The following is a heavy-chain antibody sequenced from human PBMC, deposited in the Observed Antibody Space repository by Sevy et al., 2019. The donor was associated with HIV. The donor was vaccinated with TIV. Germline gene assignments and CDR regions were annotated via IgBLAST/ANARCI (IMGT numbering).Heavy chain of an antibody. CDR2: TYYRSKWYN. D-gene: IGHD2-2*01. J-gene: IGHJ5*02. Sequence: SLTLSLTCAISGDSVSSKSAAWNWIRQSPSRGLEWLGRTYYRSKWYNDYAVSVKSRISIKPDTSKNQFSLQLNSVTPEDTAVYYCARSPTRSTSPNWFDPWGQGTLVTVSS. V-gene: IGHV6-1*01. CDR3: ARSPTRSTSPNWFDP. CDR1: GDSVSSKSAA.